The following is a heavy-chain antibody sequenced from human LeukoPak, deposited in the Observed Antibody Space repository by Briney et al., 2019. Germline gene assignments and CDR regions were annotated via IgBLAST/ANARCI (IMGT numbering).Heavy chain of an antibody. CDR1: GGSISSGGYY. CDR2: IYHSGST. CDR3: ARDRYSGSYYWFDP. J-gene: IGHJ5*02. Sequence: KPSETLPLTCTVSGGSISSGGYYWSWIRQPPGKGLEWIGYIYHSGSTYYNPSLKGRVTISVDRSKNQFSLKLSSVTAADTAVYYCARDRYSGSYYWFDPWGQGTLVTVSS. V-gene: IGHV4-30-2*01. D-gene: IGHD1-26*01.